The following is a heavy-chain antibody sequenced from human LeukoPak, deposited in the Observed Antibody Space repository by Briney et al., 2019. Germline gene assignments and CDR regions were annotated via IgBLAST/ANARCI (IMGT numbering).Heavy chain of an antibody. D-gene: IGHD3-3*01. CDR1: GGSISSSSYY. CDR3: ASQRITIFGVGGYFDY. CDR2: IYYSGST. J-gene: IGHJ4*02. Sequence: PSETLSLTCTVSGGSISSSSYYWGWIRQPPGKGLEWIGSIYYSGSTYYNPSLKSRVTISVDTSKNQFSLKLSSVTAVDTAVYYCASQRITIFGVGGYFDYWGQGTLVTVSS. V-gene: IGHV4-39*01.